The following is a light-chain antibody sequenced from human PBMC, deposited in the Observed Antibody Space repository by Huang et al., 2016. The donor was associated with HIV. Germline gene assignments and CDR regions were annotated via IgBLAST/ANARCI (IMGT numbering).Light chain of an antibody. CDR1: QGIGIW. CDR3: QQANSFPFT. V-gene: IGKV1-12*01. CDR2: AGS. J-gene: IGKJ3*01. Sequence: DIQMTQSPFSVSASVGDRVTLSCRSGQGIGIWLAWYQQKPGKAPKLLIYAGSTLQSGVPSRFSCSGSGTQFTLTIDSLQSEDFATYYCQQANSFPFTFGPGTKVDIK.